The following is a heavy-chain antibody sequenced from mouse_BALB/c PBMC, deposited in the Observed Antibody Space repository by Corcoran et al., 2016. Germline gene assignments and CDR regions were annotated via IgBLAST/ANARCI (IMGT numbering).Heavy chain of an antibody. CDR1: GYTFTNYG. CDR2: INTYTGEP. J-gene: IGHJ4*01. Sequence: QIQLVQSGPELKKPGETVKISCKASGYTFTNYGMNWVKQTPGKGLKWMGWINTYTGEPTYADDFKGRFAFSLETSASSAYLQINNLKNEDTATYFCAREPYAMDYWGQGTSVTVSS. V-gene: IGHV9-3-1*01. CDR3: AREPYAMDY.